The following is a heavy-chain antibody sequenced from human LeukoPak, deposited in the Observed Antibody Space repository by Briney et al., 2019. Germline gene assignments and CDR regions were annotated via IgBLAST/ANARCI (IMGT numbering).Heavy chain of an antibody. CDR3: ARDSCCSTSCRRKFDN. Sequence: PSETLSLTCTVSGGSITSSNYFWGWIRQSPGKGLEWIGSIYYSGSTYYNPSLKSRVTISVETSKIQFSLKLSSVTAADSAVYYCARDSCCSTSCRRKFDNWGQGTLVTVSS. CDR2: IYYSGST. J-gene: IGHJ4*02. V-gene: IGHV4-39*07. CDR1: GGSITSSNYF. D-gene: IGHD2-2*01.